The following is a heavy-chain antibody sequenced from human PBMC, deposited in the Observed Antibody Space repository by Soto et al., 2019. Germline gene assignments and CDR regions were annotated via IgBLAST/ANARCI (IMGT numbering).Heavy chain of an antibody. V-gene: IGHV3-9*01. D-gene: IGHD6-6*01. CDR1: GFTFDDYA. CDR2: ISWNSGSI. CDR3: AKDSKQLPSHPDY. J-gene: IGHJ4*02. Sequence: GGSLRLSCAASGFTFDDYAMHWVRQAPGKGLEWVSGISWNSGSIGYADSVKGRFTISRDNAKNSLYLQMNSLRAEDTALYYCAKDSKQLPSHPDYWGQGTLVTVSS.